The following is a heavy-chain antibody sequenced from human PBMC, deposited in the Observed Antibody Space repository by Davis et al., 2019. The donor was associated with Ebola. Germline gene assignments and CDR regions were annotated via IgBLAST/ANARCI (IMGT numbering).Heavy chain of an antibody. CDR2: IIPIFGTA. D-gene: IGHD2-2*01. J-gene: IGHJ3*02. V-gene: IGHV1-69*05. Sequence: SVKVSCKASGGTFSSYAISWVRQAPGQGLEWMGGIIPIFGTANYAQKLQGRVTMTTDTSTSTAYMELRSLRSEDTAVYYCARDRPTYCSSTSCYEAFDIWGQGTMVTVSS. CDR3: ARDRPTYCSSTSCYEAFDI. CDR1: GGTFSSYA.